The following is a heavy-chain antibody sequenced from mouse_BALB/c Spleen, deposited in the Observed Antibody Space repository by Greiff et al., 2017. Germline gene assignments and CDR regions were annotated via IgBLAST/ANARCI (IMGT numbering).Heavy chain of an antibody. J-gene: IGHJ1*01. D-gene: IGHD2-1*01. CDR3: ARGGGYGNYPYWYFDV. Sequence: VQLQQSGAELMKPGASVKISCKATGYTFSSYWIEWVKQRPGHGLEWIGEILPGSGSTNYNEKFKGKATFTADTSSNTAYMQLSSLTSEDSAVYYCARGGGYGNYPYWYFDVWGAGTTVTVSS. CDR2: ILPGSGST. CDR1: GYTFSSYW. V-gene: IGHV1-9*01.